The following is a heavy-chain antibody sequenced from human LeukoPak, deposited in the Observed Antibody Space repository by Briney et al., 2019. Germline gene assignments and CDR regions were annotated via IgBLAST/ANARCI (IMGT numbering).Heavy chain of an antibody. D-gene: IGHD5-24*01. Sequence: GGSLRLSCAASGFTFIGYEMNWVRQAPGRGLEWVSYISSSGSTIYYADSVKGRFTISRDNAKNSLYLQMNSLRAEDTAVYYCARELVTTIIGDYWGQGTPVTVSS. J-gene: IGHJ4*02. CDR3: ARELVTTIIGDY. CDR1: GFTFIGYE. V-gene: IGHV3-48*03. CDR2: ISSSGSTI.